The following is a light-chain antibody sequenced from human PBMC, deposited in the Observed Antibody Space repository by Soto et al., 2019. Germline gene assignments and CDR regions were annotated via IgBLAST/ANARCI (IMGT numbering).Light chain of an antibody. CDR3: AAWDDSLKVVV. CDR2: SND. J-gene: IGLJ2*01. Sequence: QSVLTQPPSASGTPGQRVTRSCSGSRPNIGSNTVNWYQQLPGTAPKVLIYSNDQRPSGVPDRFSGSKSGTSASLAISGLQSEDEADYYCAAWDDSLKVVVFGGGTKLTVL. CDR1: RPNIGSNT. V-gene: IGLV1-44*01.